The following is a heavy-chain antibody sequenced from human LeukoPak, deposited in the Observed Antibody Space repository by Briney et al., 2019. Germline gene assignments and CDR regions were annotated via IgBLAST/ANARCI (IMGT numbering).Heavy chain of an antibody. CDR2: IYYSGGT. J-gene: IGHJ6*02. Sequence: PSETLSLTCTVSGGSISSSSYYWGWIRQPPGKGLEWIGSIYYSGGTYYNPSLKSRVTISVDTSKNQFSLKLSSVTAADTAVYYCARLSCTTSSCSHGGFYYCGLDVWGQGTTVTVSS. CDR1: GGSISSSSYY. CDR3: ARLSCTTSSCSHGGFYYCGLDV. D-gene: IGHD2-15*01. V-gene: IGHV4-39*01.